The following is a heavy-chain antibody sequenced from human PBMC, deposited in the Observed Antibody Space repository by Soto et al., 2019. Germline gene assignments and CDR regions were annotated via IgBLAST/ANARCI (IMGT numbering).Heavy chain of an antibody. CDR3: AKARVRIVGANSFDY. Sequence: ILSCVGSGFTFSNYGMHWVRQPPGKGLEWVALISDDGDKRYYADSVRGRLIISRDNSKDTLYLQMNSLGPDDTAVYFCAKARVRIVGANSFDYWGQGTPVTVSS. V-gene: IGHV3-30*18. J-gene: IGHJ4*02. CDR1: GFTFSNYG. D-gene: IGHD1-26*01. CDR2: ISDDGDKR.